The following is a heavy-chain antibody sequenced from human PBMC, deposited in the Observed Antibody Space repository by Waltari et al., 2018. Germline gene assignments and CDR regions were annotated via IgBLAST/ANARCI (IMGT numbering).Heavy chain of an antibody. J-gene: IGHJ3*02. V-gene: IGHV1-69*01. CDR1: GGTFSSYA. D-gene: IGHD3-22*01. Sequence: QVQLVQSGAEVKKPGSSVKVSCKASGGTFSSYAISWVRQAPGQGLEWMGGIIPVFAKANYAQKCQGRVTITADESTSTAYMELSSLRSEDTAVYYCARDLLVVAHAFDIWGQGTRVTVSS. CDR2: IIPVFAKA. CDR3: ARDLLVVAHAFDI.